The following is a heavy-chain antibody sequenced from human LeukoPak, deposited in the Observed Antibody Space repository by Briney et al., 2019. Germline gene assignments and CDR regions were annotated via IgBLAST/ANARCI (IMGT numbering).Heavy chain of an antibody. CDR2: INPNSGGT. Sequence: ASVKVSCKASGYTFTGYYMHWVRQAPGQGLEWVGWINPNSGGTNYAQKFQGRVTMTRDTSISTAYMELSRLRSDDTAVYYCARGTYYYDSSGYYYFDYWGQGTLVTVSS. CDR1: GYTFTGYY. D-gene: IGHD3-22*01. CDR3: ARGTYYYDSSGYYYFDY. V-gene: IGHV1-2*02. J-gene: IGHJ4*02.